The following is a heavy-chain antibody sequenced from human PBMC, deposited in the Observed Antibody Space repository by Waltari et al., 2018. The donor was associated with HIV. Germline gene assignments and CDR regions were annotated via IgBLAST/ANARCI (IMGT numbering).Heavy chain of an antibody. CDR1: GGSISYNDYY. CDR2: IYFTWTT. Sequence: QVQLQESGPGLVRPSQTLSLTCSVSGGSISYNDYYWNWIRQSPRRGLEWIGAIYFTWTTSYNPSLKSRLIISVDRSKNEFSLKLNSVTAADTAMYYCARADPVGANRLSHFDLWGRGFLVDVSA. CDR3: ARADPVGANRLSHFDL. J-gene: IGHJ2*01. D-gene: IGHD3-16*02. V-gene: IGHV4-30-4*01.